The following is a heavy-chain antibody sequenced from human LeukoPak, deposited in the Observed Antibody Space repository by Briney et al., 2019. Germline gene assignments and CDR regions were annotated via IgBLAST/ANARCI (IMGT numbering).Heavy chain of an antibody. J-gene: IGHJ4*02. Sequence: GGSLRLSCAASGFIFSSYGMHWVRQAPGKGLEWVALIWYDGSNKYYTDSVKGRLTISRDDSKNTLYLQMNSLRAEDTAIYYCAREGPRGNSHDYWGQGTLVTVSS. CDR1: GFIFSSYG. CDR2: IWYDGSNK. CDR3: AREGPRGNSHDY. D-gene: IGHD2/OR15-2a*01. V-gene: IGHV3-33*01.